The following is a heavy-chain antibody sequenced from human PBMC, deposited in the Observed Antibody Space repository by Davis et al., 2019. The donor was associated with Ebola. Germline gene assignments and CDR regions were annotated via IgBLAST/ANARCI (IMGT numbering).Heavy chain of an antibody. CDR1: GGSISSYY. CDR3: ARDNYGSGSYYMEEWFDP. J-gene: IGHJ5*02. Sequence: SETLSLTCTVSGGSISSYYWSWIRQPPGKGLEWIGYIYYSGSTNYNPSLKSRVTISVDTSKNQFSLKLSSVTAADTAVYYCARDNYGSGSYYMEEWFDPWGQGTLVTVSS. CDR2: IYYSGST. D-gene: IGHD3-10*01. V-gene: IGHV4-59*01.